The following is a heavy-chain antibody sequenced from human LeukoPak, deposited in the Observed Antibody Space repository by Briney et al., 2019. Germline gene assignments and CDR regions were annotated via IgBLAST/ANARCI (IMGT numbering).Heavy chain of an antibody. CDR3: ARQSYYGSGSPAYYYYGMDV. CDR1: GGSISSYY. D-gene: IGHD3-10*01. CDR2: IYYSGST. V-gene: IGHV4-59*08. Sequence: PSETLSLTRTVSGGSISSYYWSWIRQPPGKGLEWIGYIYYSGSTNYNPSLKSRVTISVDTSKNQFSLKLSSVTAADTAVYYCARQSYYGSGSPAYYYYGMDVWGQGTTVTVSS. J-gene: IGHJ6*02.